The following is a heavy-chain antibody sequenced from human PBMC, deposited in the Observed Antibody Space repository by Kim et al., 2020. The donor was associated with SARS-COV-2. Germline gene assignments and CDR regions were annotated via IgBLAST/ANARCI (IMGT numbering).Heavy chain of an antibody. CDR3: ARDMYYGSGSPDY. V-gene: IGHV3-21*06. D-gene: IGHD3-10*01. Sequence: ADSVKGRFNISRDNAQNSLYLQMDSLRPEDTAVYFCARDMYYGSGSPDYWGQGTRVTVSS. J-gene: IGHJ4*02.